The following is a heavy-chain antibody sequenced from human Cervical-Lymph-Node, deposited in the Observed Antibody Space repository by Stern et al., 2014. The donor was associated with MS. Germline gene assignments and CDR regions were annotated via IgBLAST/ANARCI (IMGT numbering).Heavy chain of an antibody. J-gene: IGHJ6*02. V-gene: IGHV1-58*01. CDR1: GFSFSSSA. CDR3: AAVGGGSGSYGMDV. Sequence: VQLVQSGPEVKKPGTSVKVSCKASGFSFSSSAVQWVRQARGQRLEWIGWIVVGSGYTNYAQRFQDRVTITRDVSTRTAYMELSSLRSEDTAVYYCAAVGGGSGSYGMDVWGQGTTVTVSS. D-gene: IGHD3-10*01. CDR2: IVVGSGYT.